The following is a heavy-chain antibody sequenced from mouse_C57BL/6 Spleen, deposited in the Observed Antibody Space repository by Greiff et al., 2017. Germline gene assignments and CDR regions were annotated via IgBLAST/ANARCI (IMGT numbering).Heavy chain of an antibody. CDR1: GYTFTSYG. J-gene: IGHJ1*03. CDR3: ARSHGSEYFDV. D-gene: IGHD1-1*01. Sequence: QVQLQQSGAELARPGASVKLSCKASGYTFTSYGISWVKQRTGQGLEWIGEIYPRSGNTYYNAKFKGKATLTADKSSSTAYMELRSLTSEDSAVYFCARSHGSEYFDVWGTGTTVTVSS. V-gene: IGHV1-81*01. CDR2: IYPRSGNT.